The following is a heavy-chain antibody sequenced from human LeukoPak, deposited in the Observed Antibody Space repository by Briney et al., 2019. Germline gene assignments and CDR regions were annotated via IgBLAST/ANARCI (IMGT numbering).Heavy chain of an antibody. CDR2: ISADGVSA. J-gene: IGHJ4*02. D-gene: IGHD3-22*01. CDR3: AKRYYDSSPYTDY. Sequence: QPGGSLRLSCEASGFTFSGNGMSWVRQAPGKGLEWVSTISADGVSAYYADSVKGRFTISRDNSKNTLYLQMNSLRAEDTAVYYCAKRYYDSSPYTDYWGQGTLVTVSS. CDR1: GFTFSGNG. V-gene: IGHV3-23*01.